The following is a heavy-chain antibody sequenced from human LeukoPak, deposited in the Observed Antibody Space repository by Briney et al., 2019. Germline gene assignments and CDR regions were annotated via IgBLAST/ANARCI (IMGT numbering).Heavy chain of an antibody. CDR3: ARDYSSSWFYTDAFDI. D-gene: IGHD6-13*01. V-gene: IGHV4-4*07. CDR1: GDSISDDY. Sequence: SETLSLTCTVSGDSISDDYYTWMRQPAGKGLEWIGRIHSGGTTNYNPSLMSRVTLSIDKSKKHISLRLTSVTAADTALYYCARDYSSSWFYTDAFDIWGQGTMVTVSS. J-gene: IGHJ3*02. CDR2: IHSGGTT.